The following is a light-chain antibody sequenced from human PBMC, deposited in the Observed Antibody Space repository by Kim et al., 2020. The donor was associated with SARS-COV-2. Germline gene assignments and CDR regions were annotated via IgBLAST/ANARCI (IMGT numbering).Light chain of an antibody. J-gene: IGLJ1*01. CDR2: GNS. CDR3: QSYDSSLRGV. Sequence: GQRVTISCTGSSSNIGAGYDVHWYQQLPGTAPKLLIYGNSNRPSGVPDRFSGSKSGTSASLAITGLQAEDEDDYYCQSYDSSLRGVFGTGTKVTVL. V-gene: IGLV1-40*01. CDR1: SSNIGAGYD.